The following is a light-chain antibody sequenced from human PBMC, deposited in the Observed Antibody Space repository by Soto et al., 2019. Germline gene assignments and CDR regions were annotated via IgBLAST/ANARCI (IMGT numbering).Light chain of an antibody. Sequence: HSALTHPASVSGSPGQSITISCTGTSSDVGGYNYVSWYQQHPGKAPKLMIYDVSNRPSGVSNRFSGSKSGNTASLTISGLQAEDEADYYCSSYTSSSTLGVFGGGTKLTVL. CDR3: SSYTSSSTLGV. J-gene: IGLJ2*01. V-gene: IGLV2-14*01. CDR2: DVS. CDR1: SSDVGGYNY.